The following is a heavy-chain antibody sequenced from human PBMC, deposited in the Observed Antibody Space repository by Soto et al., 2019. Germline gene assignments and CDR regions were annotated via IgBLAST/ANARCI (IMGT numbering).Heavy chain of an antibody. CDR1: GFSLSTSGVG. D-gene: IGHD2-15*01. CDR2: IYWNDDK. CDR3: ARTFGGEFHY. V-gene: IGHV2-5*01. J-gene: IGHJ4*02. Sequence: QITLKESGPTLVKPTQTLTLTCTFSGFSLSTSGVGVGWIRQPPGKALEWLAVIYWNDDKRYSPSLKSRLTISKDTSKNQVVLSMTTMDPVDTATFFCARTFGGEFHYWGQGTLVTVSS.